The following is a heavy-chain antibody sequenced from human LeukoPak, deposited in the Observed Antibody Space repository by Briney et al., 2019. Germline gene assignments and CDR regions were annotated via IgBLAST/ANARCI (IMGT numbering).Heavy chain of an antibody. D-gene: IGHD3-22*01. CDR1: GGTFSSYA. Sequence: SVKVSCKASGGTFSSYAISWVRQAPGQGLGLMGGIIPIFGTANYAQKFQGRVTITTDESTSTAYMELSSLRSEDTAVYYCAGPKYYYDGSGYYRIFDYWGQGTLVTVSS. CDR2: IIPIFGTA. CDR3: AGPKYYYDGSGYYRIFDY. V-gene: IGHV1-69*05. J-gene: IGHJ4*02.